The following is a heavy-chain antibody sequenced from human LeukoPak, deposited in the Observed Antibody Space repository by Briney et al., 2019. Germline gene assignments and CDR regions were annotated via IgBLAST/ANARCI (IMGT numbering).Heavy chain of an antibody. CDR3: AKESYSSGPHDY. V-gene: IGHV3-9*01. CDR1: GFTFDDYA. J-gene: IGHJ4*02. Sequence: PGGSLRLSCAASGFTFDDYAMHWVRQAPGKGLEWVSGISWNSGSIGYADSVKGRFTISRDNAKNSLYLQMNSLRAEDTALYYCAKESYSSGPHDYWGQGTLVTVSS. CDR2: ISWNSGSI. D-gene: IGHD6-19*01.